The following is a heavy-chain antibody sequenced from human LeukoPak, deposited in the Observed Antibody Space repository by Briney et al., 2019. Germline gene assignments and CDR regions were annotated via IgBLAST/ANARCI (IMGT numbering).Heavy chain of an antibody. Sequence: GGSLPLSCEVSGFTYSSYAMHGVRQAPSKGLEWVAVISYDGSNKYYADSVKGRFTISRDNSKNTLYLQMNSLRPEDTAVFYCAKAVHSSSSWQIDYWGQGTLVTVSS. J-gene: IGHJ4*02. CDR2: ISYDGSNK. CDR1: GFTYSSYA. V-gene: IGHV3-30*18. D-gene: IGHD6-6*01. CDR3: AKAVHSSSSWQIDY.